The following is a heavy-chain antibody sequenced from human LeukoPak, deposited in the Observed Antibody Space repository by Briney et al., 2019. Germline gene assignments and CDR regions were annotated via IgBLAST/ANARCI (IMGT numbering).Heavy chain of an antibody. CDR1: GGSISSFSYY. V-gene: IGHV4-39*01. CDR3: ARRYYGSLGYPAYFDS. CDR2: ISYSGST. J-gene: IGHJ4*02. Sequence: PSETLSLTCTVSGGSISSFSYYWGWVRQPPGLGLEWIGGISYSGSTYYNPSLKSRTTISVDTSKNQFSLRLNSMTAADTAVYYCARRYYGSLGYPAYFDSWGQGTLVTVSS. D-gene: IGHD3-10*01.